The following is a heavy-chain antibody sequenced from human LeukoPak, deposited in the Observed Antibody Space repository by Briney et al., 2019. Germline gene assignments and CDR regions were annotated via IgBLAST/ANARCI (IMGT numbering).Heavy chain of an antibody. CDR2: VYNGGDTI. V-gene: IGHV3-11*04. D-gene: IGHD7-27*01. J-gene: IGHJ4*02. CDR1: GFTFSDHY. Sequence: GGSLRLSCATSGFTFSDHYMTWIRQAPGKGLETVSYVYNGGDTIYYADSVRGRFTISRDNAESSLYLQMNSLRAEDTAVYYCARGHWGLDYWGRGTLVTVSS. CDR3: ARGHWGLDY.